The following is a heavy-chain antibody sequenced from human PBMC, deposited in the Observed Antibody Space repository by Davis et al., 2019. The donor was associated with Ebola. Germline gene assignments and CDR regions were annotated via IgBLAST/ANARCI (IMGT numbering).Heavy chain of an antibody. V-gene: IGHV3-33*01. D-gene: IGHD2-15*01. CDR3: ARDRCEWDSIVVVAPVDI. J-gene: IGHJ3*02. CDR2: IWNDGTII. CDR1: GFTFSDYG. Sequence: GGSLRLSCAASGFTFSDYGMHWVRQAPGKGLEWAAFIWNDGTIIKYRDSVKGRFTISRDNSKNTLYLQMNSLRAEDTALYYCARDRCEWDSIVVVAPVDIWGQGTMVTVSS.